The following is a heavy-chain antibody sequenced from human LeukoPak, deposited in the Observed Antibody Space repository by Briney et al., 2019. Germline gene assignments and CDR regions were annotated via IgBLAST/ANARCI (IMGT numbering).Heavy chain of an antibody. Sequence: PGGSLRLSCVASGFAFSTYWMYWVRQVAGKGLVWVARIKGDGSSTRHADSMKGRFTISRDNAKNTLYLQMNSLRDEDTAVYYCVREGLECSGSSCQRAAFDYWGQGTLVTVSS. J-gene: IGHJ4*02. CDR2: IKGDGSST. D-gene: IGHD2-2*01. CDR1: GFAFSTYW. CDR3: VREGLECSGSSCQRAAFDY. V-gene: IGHV3-74*01.